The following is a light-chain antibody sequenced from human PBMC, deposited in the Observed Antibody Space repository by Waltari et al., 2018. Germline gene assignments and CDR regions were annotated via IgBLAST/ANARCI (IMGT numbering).Light chain of an antibody. J-gene: IGKJ2*01. V-gene: IGKV3-15*01. CDR2: GTS. CDR1: QSVSDN. Sequence: EIVMTQSPATLSVSPGERATLPCRASQSVSDNVIWYQQKPGQAPRLLIYGTSTRATGIPARFSGSGSGTVFTLTISSLQSEDSAVYYCQQYNNWPPRYTFGQGTKLEIK. CDR3: QQYNNWPPRYT.